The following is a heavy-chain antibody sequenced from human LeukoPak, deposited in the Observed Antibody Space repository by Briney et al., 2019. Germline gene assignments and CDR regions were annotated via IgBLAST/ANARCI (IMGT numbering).Heavy chain of an antibody. CDR1: GYTFSDYH. V-gene: IGHV1-2*02. CDR2: INPTSGGT. D-gene: IGHD6-19*01. CDR3: ARDGEQWLLSYNWFDS. J-gene: IGHJ5*01. Sequence: ASVKVSCKASGYTFSDYHMHWVRQAPGQGLEWMGWINPTSGGTNYAQKFQGRVTMTRDTSISTAYMELSSLRSDDTAVYYCARDGEQWLLSYNWFDSWAREPWSPSPQ.